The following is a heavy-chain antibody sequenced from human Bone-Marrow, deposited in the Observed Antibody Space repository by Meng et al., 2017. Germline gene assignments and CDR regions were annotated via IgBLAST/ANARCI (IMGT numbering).Heavy chain of an antibody. Sequence: GESLKISCAASGFTFSSYGMHWVRQAPGKGLEWVANIKEDGSAENFVDSLRGRFTISRDSVKNSLFLQLNSLRAEDTAVYYCARGSSGSTDYWGQGTLVTSPQ. D-gene: IGHD6-13*01. CDR1: GFTFSSYG. V-gene: IGHV3-7*01. J-gene: IGHJ4*02. CDR3: ARGSSGSTDY. CDR2: IKEDGSAE.